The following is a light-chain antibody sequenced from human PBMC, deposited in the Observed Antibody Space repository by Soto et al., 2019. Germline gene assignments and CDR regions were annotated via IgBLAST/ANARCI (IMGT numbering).Light chain of an antibody. CDR1: QTISSW. Sequence: DIQMTQSPSTLSGSVGDRVTITCRASQTISSWLAWYQQKPGKAPKLLIYKASTLKSGVPSRFSGCGSGTELTLTISSLQPDDFAASYCQHYSRYPEAFDQRNKVQLK. V-gene: IGKV1-5*03. J-gene: IGKJ1*01. CDR2: KAS. CDR3: QHYSRYPEA.